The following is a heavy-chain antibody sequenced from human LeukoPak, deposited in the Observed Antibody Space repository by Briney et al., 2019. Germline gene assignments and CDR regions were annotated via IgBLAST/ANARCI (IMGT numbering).Heavy chain of an antibody. Sequence: SQTLSLTCTVSGGSISSGGYYWSWIRQHPGKGLEWIGYIYYSGSTYYNPSLKSRVTISVDTSKNQFSLELSSVTAADTAVYYCARAGYSGYDLYWFDPWGQGTLVTVSS. V-gene: IGHV4-31*03. CDR2: IYYSGST. J-gene: IGHJ5*02. CDR1: GGSISSGGYY. CDR3: ARAGYSGYDLYWFDP. D-gene: IGHD5-12*01.